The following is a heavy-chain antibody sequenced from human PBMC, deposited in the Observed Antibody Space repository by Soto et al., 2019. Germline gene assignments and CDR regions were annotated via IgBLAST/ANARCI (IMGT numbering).Heavy chain of an antibody. V-gene: IGHV4-30-2*01. Sequence: QLQLQESGSGLVKPSQTLSLTCAVSGGSISSGGYSWSWIRQPPGKGLEWIGYIYHSGSTYYNPSLKSRVTIAVDRSTNQFSLKLSSVTAADTAVYYCAGCSGSYARSGMDVWGQGTTVTVSS. J-gene: IGHJ6*02. CDR3: AGCSGSYARSGMDV. CDR1: GGSISSGGYS. D-gene: IGHD3-10*02. CDR2: IYHSGST.